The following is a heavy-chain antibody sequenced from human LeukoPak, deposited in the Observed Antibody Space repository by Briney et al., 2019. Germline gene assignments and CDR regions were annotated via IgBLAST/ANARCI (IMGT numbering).Heavy chain of an antibody. CDR2: IYYSGST. CDR1: GGSISSYY. D-gene: IGHD3-22*01. Sequence: SETLSLTCTVSGGSISSYYWSWIRQPPGKGLEWIGDIYYSGSTNYNPSLKSRVTISVDTSKNQFSMKLSSVTAADTAVYYCARYSSGYYHFDYWGQGTLVTVSS. J-gene: IGHJ4*02. V-gene: IGHV4-59*01. CDR3: ARYSSGYYHFDY.